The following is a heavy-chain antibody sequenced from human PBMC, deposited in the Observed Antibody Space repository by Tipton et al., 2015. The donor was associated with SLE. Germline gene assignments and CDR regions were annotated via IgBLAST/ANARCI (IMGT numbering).Heavy chain of an antibody. J-gene: IGHJ4*02. CDR2: ISSSSSYI. V-gene: IGHV3-21*01. CDR3: ATSYYDFWSGWDY. D-gene: IGHD3-3*01. Sequence: SLRLSCAASGFTFSSHSMNWVRQAPGKGLEWVSSISSSSSYIYYADSVKGRFTISRDNAKNSLYLQMNSLRAEDTAVYFCATSYYDFWSGWDYWGQGTLVTVSS. CDR1: GFTFSSHS.